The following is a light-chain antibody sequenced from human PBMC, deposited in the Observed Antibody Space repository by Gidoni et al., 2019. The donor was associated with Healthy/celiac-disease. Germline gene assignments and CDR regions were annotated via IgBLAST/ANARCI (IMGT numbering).Light chain of an antibody. V-gene: IGKV1-39*01. CDR2: AAS. CDR3: QQCYSAPLT. Sequence: FQMTQSPSSLSASVGDRFTITCRASQSLSRYLNWYQQKPGKAPKLLIYAASILQSGVPSRFSGSGSGTDFTLTISSLQPEDFATYYCQQCYSAPLTFGGGTKVEIK. J-gene: IGKJ4*01. CDR1: QSLSRY.